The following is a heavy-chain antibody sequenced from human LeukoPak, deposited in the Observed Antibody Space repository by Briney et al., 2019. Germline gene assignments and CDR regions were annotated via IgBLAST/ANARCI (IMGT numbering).Heavy chain of an antibody. D-gene: IGHD3-10*01. V-gene: IGHV4-4*07. J-gene: IGHJ4*02. Sequence: SETLSLTCTVSGGSISSYYWSWIRQPAGKGLEWIGRIYTSGSTNYNPSLKSRVTMSVDTSKNQFSLKLSSVTAADTAVYYCARAPPHFYYGSGSYYPGPYYFDYWGQGTLVTVSS. CDR1: GGSISSYY. CDR3: ARAPPHFYYGSGSYYPGPYYFDY. CDR2: IYTSGST.